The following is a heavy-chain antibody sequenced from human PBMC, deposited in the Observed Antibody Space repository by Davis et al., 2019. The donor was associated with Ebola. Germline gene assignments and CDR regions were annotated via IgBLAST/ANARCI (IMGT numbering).Heavy chain of an antibody. D-gene: IGHD6-13*01. V-gene: IGHV3-23*01. CDR1: GFTFSSHA. J-gene: IGHJ4*02. CDR2: ISGSGGST. Sequence: GESLKISCAASGFTFSSHAMSWVRQAPGKGLEWVSAISGSGGSTYYADSVKGRFTISRDNSKNTLYLQMNSLRAEDTAVYYCAKGIRQQLATIFDYWGQGTLVTVSS. CDR3: AKGIRQQLATIFDY.